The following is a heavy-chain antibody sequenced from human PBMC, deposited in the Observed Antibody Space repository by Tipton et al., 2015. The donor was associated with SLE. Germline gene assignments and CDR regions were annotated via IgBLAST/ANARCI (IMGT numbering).Heavy chain of an antibody. V-gene: IGHV4-59*01. CDR3: ARGAGGADY. CDR2: IYYSGST. CDR1: GGSFSGYY. D-gene: IGHD3-10*01. J-gene: IGHJ4*02. Sequence: TLSLTCAVYGGSFSGYYWSWIRQPPGKGLEWIGYIYYSGSTNYNPSLKSRVTISVDTSKNQFSLKLSSVTAADTAAYYCARGAGGADYWGQGTLVTVSS.